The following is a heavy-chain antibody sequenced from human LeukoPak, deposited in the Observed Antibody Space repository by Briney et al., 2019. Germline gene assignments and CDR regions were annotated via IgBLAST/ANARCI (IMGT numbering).Heavy chain of an antibody. V-gene: IGHV4-34*01. CDR1: GGSFSGYY. Sequence: SETLSLTCAVYGGSFSGYYWSWIRQPPPKGVEGIGEINHSGSTNYNPPLKSRVRIQVHTSKNHFSLKLSAVDAADKAVDYCAREDTAMGLAPFDYWGQGTLVTVSS. D-gene: IGHD5-18*01. CDR3: AREDTAMGLAPFDY. J-gene: IGHJ4*02. CDR2: INHSGST.